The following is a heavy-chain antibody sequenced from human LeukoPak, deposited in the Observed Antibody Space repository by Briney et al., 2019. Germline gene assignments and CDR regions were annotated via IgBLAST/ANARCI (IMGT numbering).Heavy chain of an antibody. CDR3: AREDGDYGYYYYGMDV. CDR2: ISGSGGCT. Sequence: GGSLRLSCAASGFTFSSYAMSWVRQAPGKGLEWVSAISGSGGCTYYADSVKGRFTISRDNSKNSLYLQMNSLRDEDTAVYYCAREDGDYGYYYYGMDVWGQGATVTVSS. V-gene: IGHV3-23*01. J-gene: IGHJ6*02. D-gene: IGHD4-17*01. CDR1: GFTFSSYA.